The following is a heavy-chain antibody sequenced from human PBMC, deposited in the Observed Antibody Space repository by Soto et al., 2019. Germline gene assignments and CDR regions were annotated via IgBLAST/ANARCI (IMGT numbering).Heavy chain of an antibody. Sequence: PSETLSLTCAVYGGSFSGYYWSWIRQPPGKGLEWIGEINHSGSTNYNPSLKSRVTISVDTSKNQFSLKLSSVTAADTAVYYCARNGYDILTGYTDYWGQGTLVTVSS. CDR3: ARNGYDILTGYTDY. V-gene: IGHV4-34*01. CDR2: INHSGST. J-gene: IGHJ4*02. CDR1: GGSFSGYY. D-gene: IGHD3-9*01.